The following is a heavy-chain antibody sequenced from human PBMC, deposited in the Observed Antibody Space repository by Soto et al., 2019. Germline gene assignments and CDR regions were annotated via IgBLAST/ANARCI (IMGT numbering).Heavy chain of an antibody. J-gene: IGHJ4*02. V-gene: IGHV4-34*01. CDR3: AAEGYSGYDFLSY. CDR1: GGSFSGYY. D-gene: IGHD5-12*01. Sequence: SETLSLTCAVYGGSFSGYYWSRIRQPPGKGLEWIGEINHSGSTNYNPSLKSRVTISVDTSKNQFSLKLSSVTAADTAVYYCAAEGYSGYDFLSYWGQGTLVTVSS. CDR2: INHSGST.